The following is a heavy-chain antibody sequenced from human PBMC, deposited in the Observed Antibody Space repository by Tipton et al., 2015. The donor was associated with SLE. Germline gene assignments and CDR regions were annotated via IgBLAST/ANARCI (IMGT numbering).Heavy chain of an antibody. CDR3: ARDMMGYCTGGVCSYYFDN. Sequence: TLSLTCSVSGGSISSHYWSWFRQPPGKGLEWIGYIYYRGNTKYNPSLQSRVTISVDSSNNQFSLKLTSVTPADTAVYYCARDMMGYCTGGVCSYYFDNWGQGTRVTVSS. V-gene: IGHV4-59*11. J-gene: IGHJ4*02. CDR1: GGSISSHY. CDR2: IYYRGNT. D-gene: IGHD2-8*02.